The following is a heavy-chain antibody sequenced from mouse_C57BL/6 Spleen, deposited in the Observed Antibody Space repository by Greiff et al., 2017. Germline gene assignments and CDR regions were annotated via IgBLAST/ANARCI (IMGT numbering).Heavy chain of an antibody. D-gene: IGHD2-1*01. CDR3: ARSELLLYYFDY. CDR2: IRNKANGYTT. CDR1: GFTFTDYY. V-gene: IGHV7-3*01. J-gene: IGHJ2*01. Sequence: EVKVVESGGGLVQPGGSLSLSCAASGFTFTDYYMSWVRQPPGKALEWLGFIRNKANGYTTEYSASVKGRFTISRDNSQSILYLRMKALRAEDSATYYCARSELLLYYFDYWGKGTTLTVSS.